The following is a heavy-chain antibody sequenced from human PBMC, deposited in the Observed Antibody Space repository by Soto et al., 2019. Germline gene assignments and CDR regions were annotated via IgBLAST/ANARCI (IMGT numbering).Heavy chain of an antibody. D-gene: IGHD2-2*01. J-gene: IGHJ4*02. V-gene: IGHV3-7*01. CDR1: GFTFSSYW. CDR2: IKQDGSEK. CDR3: ASACNSAHCPYYFDC. Sequence: GGSLRLSCAASGFTFSSYWMSWVRQAPGKGLEWVANIKQDGSEKYHVDSVKGRFTIPRDNAKNSLFLQMSTLRAEDTAVYYCASACNSAHCPYYFDCWGQGTLVTVSS.